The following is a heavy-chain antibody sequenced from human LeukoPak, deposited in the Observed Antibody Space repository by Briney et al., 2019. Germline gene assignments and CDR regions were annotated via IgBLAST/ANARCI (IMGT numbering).Heavy chain of an antibody. CDR1: GGSISGGSYY. V-gene: IGHV4-61*02. Sequence: PSETLSLACTVSGGSISGGSYYWSWIRQPAGKGLEWIGRIYTSGSTNYNPSLKSRVTISVDTSKNQFSLKLSSVTAADTAVYYCARGWRNWYFDLWGRGTLVTVSS. CDR2: IYTSGST. D-gene: IGHD3-3*01. CDR3: ARGWRNWYFDL. J-gene: IGHJ2*01.